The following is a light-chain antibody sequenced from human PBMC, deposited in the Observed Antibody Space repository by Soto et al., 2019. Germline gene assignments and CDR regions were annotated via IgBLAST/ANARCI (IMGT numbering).Light chain of an antibody. CDR2: AAS. CDR1: QGISNY. V-gene: IGKV1-17*03. CDR3: LQHNSYPRT. Sequence: DIQMAQSPSAMSASVGDRVTITCRASQGISNYLAWFQQKPGKVPERLIYAASRLQGGVPSRFSGSGSGTEFTLTISSLQPEDFATYYCLQHNSYPRTFGQGAKVDIK. J-gene: IGKJ1*01.